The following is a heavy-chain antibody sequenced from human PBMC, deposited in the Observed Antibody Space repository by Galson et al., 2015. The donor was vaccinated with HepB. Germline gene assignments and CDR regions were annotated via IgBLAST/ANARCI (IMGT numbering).Heavy chain of an antibody. CDR2: ISSSSSYI. J-gene: IGHJ6*03. Sequence: SLRLSCAASGFTFSSYSMNWVRQAPGKGLEWVSSISSSSSYIYYADSVKGRFTISRDNAKNSLYLQMNSLRAEDTAVYYCARAGYYDFWSGYYPRYYYYMDVWGKGTTVTVSS. D-gene: IGHD3-3*01. V-gene: IGHV3-21*01. CDR3: ARAGYYDFWSGYYPRYYYYMDV. CDR1: GFTFSSYS.